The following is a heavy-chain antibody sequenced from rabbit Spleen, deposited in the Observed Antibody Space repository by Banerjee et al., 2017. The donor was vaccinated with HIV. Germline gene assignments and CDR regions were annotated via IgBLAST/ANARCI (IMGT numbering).Heavy chain of an antibody. D-gene: IGHD8-1*01. Sequence: QSLEESGGDLVKPGASLTLTCTASGFSFSSSYYMCWVRQAPGKGLEWIACIYGGSSGSTYYASWAKGRLTISRTSSTTVTLQMTSLTAADTATYFCARDSGSSFSSYGMDLWGPGTLVTVS. J-gene: IGHJ6*01. V-gene: IGHV1S40*01. CDR1: GFSFSSSYY. CDR2: IYGGSSGST. CDR3: ARDSGSSFSSYGMDL.